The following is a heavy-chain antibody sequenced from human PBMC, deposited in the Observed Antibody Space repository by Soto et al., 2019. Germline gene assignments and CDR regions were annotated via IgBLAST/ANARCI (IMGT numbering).Heavy chain of an antibody. J-gene: IGHJ6*02. CDR1: GGSISDFY. CDR2: LYYTGST. Sequence: PSETLSLTCNVSGGSISDFYWSWIRQSPGKRLEWIGYLYYTGSTNYNPALKSRVTISLDTSKNHFSLKVRSVTAADTAVYYCARGGGYDFRSSQAPPIDVWGQGTTVTVS. CDR3: ARGGGYDFRSSQAPPIDV. V-gene: IGHV4-59*01. D-gene: IGHD3-3*01.